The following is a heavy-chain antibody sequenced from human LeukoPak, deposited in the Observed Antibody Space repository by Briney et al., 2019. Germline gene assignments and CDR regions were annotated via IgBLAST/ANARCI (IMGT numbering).Heavy chain of an antibody. Sequence: SETLSLTCTVSGGSISSYYWSRIRQPPGKGLEWIGYIYYSGSTNYNPSLKSRVTISVDTSKNQFSLKLSSVTAADTAVYYCARTTLKYSNYDIDYWGQGTLVTVSS. J-gene: IGHJ4*02. V-gene: IGHV4-59*01. CDR2: IYYSGST. D-gene: IGHD4-11*01. CDR3: ARTTLKYSNYDIDY. CDR1: GGSISSYY.